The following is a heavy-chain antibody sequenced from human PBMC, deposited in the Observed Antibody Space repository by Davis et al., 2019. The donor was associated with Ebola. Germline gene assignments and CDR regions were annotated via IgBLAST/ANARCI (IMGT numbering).Heavy chain of an antibody. Sequence: AASVKVSCKASGYIFPSYAMHWVRQAPGQRLEWMGWINAGNGNTKYSQKFQGRVTMTRNTSISTAYMELSSLRCEDTAVYYCARSNYYYGSGSYYNGSPGYWGQGTLVTVSS. J-gene: IGHJ4*02. V-gene: IGHV1-3*01. CDR2: INAGNGNT. CDR3: ARSNYYYGSGSYYNGSPGY. CDR1: GYIFPSYA. D-gene: IGHD3-10*01.